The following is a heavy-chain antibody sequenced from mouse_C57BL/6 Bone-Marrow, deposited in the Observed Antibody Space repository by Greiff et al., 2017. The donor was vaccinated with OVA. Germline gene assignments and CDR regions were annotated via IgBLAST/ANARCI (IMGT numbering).Heavy chain of an antibody. CDR2: IDPETGGP. CDR1: GFTFTDYD. J-gene: IGHJ4*01. CDR3: TGGYSDYYAMDY. Sequence: QVQLQQSGAELVRPGASVTLSCTASGFTFTDYDMHWVKQTPVHGLEWIGAIDPETGGPDYTQKFQGKAILPADTSSNTYYIAHRSLTTEDSAVKYSTGGYSDYYAMDYGGQGTAVTVSS. V-gene: IGHV1-15*01. D-gene: IGHD2-13*01.